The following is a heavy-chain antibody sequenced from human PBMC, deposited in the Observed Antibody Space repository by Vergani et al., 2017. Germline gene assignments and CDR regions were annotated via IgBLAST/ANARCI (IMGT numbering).Heavy chain of an antibody. J-gene: IGHJ4*02. CDR1: EFTFSNYA. V-gene: IGHV3-23*01. Sequence: EVQLFESGGCLVQPGGSLRLTCAASEFTFSNYAMNWVRQAPGKGLEWVSGISGSGVSAYYTDSVKGRFTISRDNSKNMLFLQMNNLRTEDTAIYYCAKQYFVSGNYLFDYWGQGTLVTVSS. D-gene: IGHD3-10*01. CDR3: AKQYFVSGNYLFDY. CDR2: ISGSGVSA.